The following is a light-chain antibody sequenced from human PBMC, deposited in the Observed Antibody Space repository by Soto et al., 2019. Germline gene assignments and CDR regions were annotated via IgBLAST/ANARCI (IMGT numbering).Light chain of an antibody. J-gene: IGKJ1*01. CDR1: QSVNSGS. V-gene: IGKV3-20*01. Sequence: DIALTQSPGTLSLSPGDRAILSCRASQSVNSGSLAWYQQRPGQAPRLLIYGATIRATAIPDKFSGSGSGTDFTLTISRLEAEDFAVYYCQQYGSSVRTFGQGTKVEIK. CDR3: QQYGSSVRT. CDR2: GAT.